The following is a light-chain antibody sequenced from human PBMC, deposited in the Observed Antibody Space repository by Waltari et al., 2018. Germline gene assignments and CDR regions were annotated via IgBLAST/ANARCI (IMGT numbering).Light chain of an antibody. CDR3: MIWYNSVFL. V-gene: IGLV5-45*01. CDR1: SGINVAPYR. CDR2: YLSGSGK. Sequence: QAVLTQPASLSASPGASVSLTCTLRSGINVAPYRLYWYQPKSGSPPQYLLSYLSGSGKQQGSGVPSRFSGSKDASANAAILLISGLQSEDEADYYCMIWYNSVFLFGGGTKLTVL. J-gene: IGLJ3*02.